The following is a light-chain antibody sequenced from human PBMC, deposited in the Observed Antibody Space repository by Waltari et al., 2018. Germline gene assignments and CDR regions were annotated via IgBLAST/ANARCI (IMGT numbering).Light chain of an antibody. V-gene: IGLV1-44*01. CDR3: AAWDDTLNGVL. J-gene: IGLJ2*01. Sequence: QSVLTQSPSTSGTPGQTVTIFCSGSGSNIGARTVNWYQQLPGTAPKLLIYSNNPRPSGVPDRFSGSKSGSSASLTISRLQSEDEADYYCAAWDDTLNGVLFGGGTKLTVL. CDR1: GSNIGART. CDR2: SNN.